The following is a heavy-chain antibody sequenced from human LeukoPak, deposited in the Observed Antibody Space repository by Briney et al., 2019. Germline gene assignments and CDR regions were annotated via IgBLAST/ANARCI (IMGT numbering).Heavy chain of an antibody. V-gene: IGHV3-33*01. CDR1: GFAFSSYG. J-gene: IGHJ4*02. Sequence: GGSLRLSCAASGFAFSSYGMHWVRQAPGKGLEWVAVIWYDGSNKYYADPVKGRFTISRDNSKNTLYLQMNSLRAEDTAVYYCARDPIGFSRWDYWGQGTLVTVSS. CDR3: ARDPIGFSRWDY. CDR2: IWYDGSNK. D-gene: IGHD6-13*01.